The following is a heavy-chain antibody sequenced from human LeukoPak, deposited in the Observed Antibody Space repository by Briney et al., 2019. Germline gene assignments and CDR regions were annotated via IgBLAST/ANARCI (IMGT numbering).Heavy chain of an antibody. Sequence: GASVKVSCKASVYTFTGDYMHWVRQAPGQGLEWMGWINPNSGGTNYAQKFQGRVTMTRDTSISTAYMELSRLRSYYTAVYYCARVGVVGAPLPNSFDYWGQGTLVTVSS. D-gene: IGHD1-26*01. V-gene: IGHV1-2*02. CDR2: INPNSGGT. CDR1: VYTFTGDY. J-gene: IGHJ4*02. CDR3: ARVGVVGAPLPNSFDY.